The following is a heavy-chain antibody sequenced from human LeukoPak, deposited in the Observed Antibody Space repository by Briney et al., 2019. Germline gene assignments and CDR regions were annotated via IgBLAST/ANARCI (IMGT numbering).Heavy chain of an antibody. V-gene: IGHV3-7*03. Sequence: GGSLRLSCAVSGFTFSGFWMSWSRQAPRKGLEWVASINSDGSEGYYADVVKGRFTISRDNAKNSLYLQINSLRAEDTAVYYCARSSYSSSSSVWGQGTMVTVSS. CDR2: INSDGSEG. CDR3: ARSSYSSSSSV. J-gene: IGHJ3*01. CDR1: GFTFSGFW. D-gene: IGHD6-6*01.